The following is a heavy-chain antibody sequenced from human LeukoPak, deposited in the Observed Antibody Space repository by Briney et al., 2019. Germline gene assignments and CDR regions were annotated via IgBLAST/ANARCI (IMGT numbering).Heavy chain of an antibody. CDR1: GGSISSYY. CDR3: AFTGYDSSGYYPFDY. CDR2: IYTSGST. V-gene: IGHV4-4*07. Sequence: SETLSLTCTVSGGSISSYYRSWIRQPAGKGLEWLGRIYTSGSTNYNPSLKSRVTMSVDTSKNQFSLKLSSVTAADTAVYYCAFTGYDSSGYYPFDYWGQGTLVTVSS. J-gene: IGHJ4*02. D-gene: IGHD3-22*01.